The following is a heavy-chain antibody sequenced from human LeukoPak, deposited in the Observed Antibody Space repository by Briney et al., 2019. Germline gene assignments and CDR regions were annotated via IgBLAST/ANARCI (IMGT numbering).Heavy chain of an antibody. CDR1: GFTFSIYS. CDR2: ISSSSIYI. D-gene: IGHD3-22*01. Sequence: GGSLRLSCAASGFTFSIYSMNCVRQAPGKGLEWVSSISSSSIYIYYADSVKGRFTISRDNAQNSLYLQMNSLRAEDTAVYYVARRGEIDDSSGCGYWGQGTQVTVSS. J-gene: IGHJ4*02. V-gene: IGHV3-21*01. CDR3: ARRGEIDDSSGCGY.